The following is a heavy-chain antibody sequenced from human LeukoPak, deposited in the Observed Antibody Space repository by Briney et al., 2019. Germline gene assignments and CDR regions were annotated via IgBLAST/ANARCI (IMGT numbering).Heavy chain of an antibody. D-gene: IGHD6-6*01. V-gene: IGHV4-31*03. CDR3: ARTPSIAARLSRRGAFDI. CDR2: IYHSGST. Sequence: PSQTLSLTCTVSGGSISSGGYYWSWIRQHPGKGLEWIGYIYHSGSTYYNPSLKSRVTISVDRSKNQFSLKLSSVTAADTAVYYCARTPSIAARLSRRGAFDIWGQGTMVTVSS. CDR1: GGSISSGGYY. J-gene: IGHJ3*02.